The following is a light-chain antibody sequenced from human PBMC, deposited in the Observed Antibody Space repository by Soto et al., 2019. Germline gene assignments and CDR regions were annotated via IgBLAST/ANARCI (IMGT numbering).Light chain of an antibody. CDR1: SSDVGGYNY. CDR3: CSYAGRYTYV. CDR2: DVS. Sequence: QSALTQPRSVSGSPGLSVTISCTGASSDVGGYNYVSWYQQYPGKAPKLMIYDVSKRPSGVPDRFSGSKSGNTASLTISGLQTEDEADYYCCSYAGRYTYVFGTGTKVTVL. J-gene: IGLJ1*01. V-gene: IGLV2-11*01.